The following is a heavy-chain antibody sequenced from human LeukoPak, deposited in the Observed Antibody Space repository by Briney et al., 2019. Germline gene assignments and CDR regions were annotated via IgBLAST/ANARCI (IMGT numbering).Heavy chain of an antibody. D-gene: IGHD1-26*01. V-gene: IGHV4-39*07. CDR3: ARDGRFPPEVLPRYFDY. CDR1: GGSISSSAYH. J-gene: IGHJ4*02. CDR2: IYYSGST. Sequence: SETLSLTCTVSGGSISSSAYHWGWIRQPPGKGLEWIGNIYYSGSTYYNPSLKSRVTISVDTSKNQFSLKLSSVTAADTAVYYCARDGRFPPEVLPRYFDYWGQGTLVTVSS.